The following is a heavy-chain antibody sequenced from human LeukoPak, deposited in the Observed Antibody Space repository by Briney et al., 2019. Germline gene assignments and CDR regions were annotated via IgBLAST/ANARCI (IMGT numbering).Heavy chain of an antibody. CDR1: GFTFSSYA. CDR3: TTEGSGLLWFGELLSPPYYFDY. Sequence: GGSLRLSCAASGFTFSSYAMSWVRQAPGKGLEWVSTIGSGGGDATYYADSVKGRFTISRDNSKNTLYLQMNSLRAEDTAVYYCTTEGSGLLWFGELLSPPYYFDYWGQGTLVTVSS. CDR2: IGSGGGDAT. J-gene: IGHJ4*02. V-gene: IGHV3-23*01. D-gene: IGHD3-10*01.